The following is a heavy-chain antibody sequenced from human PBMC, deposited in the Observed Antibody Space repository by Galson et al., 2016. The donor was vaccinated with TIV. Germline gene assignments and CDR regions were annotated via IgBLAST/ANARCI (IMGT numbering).Heavy chain of an antibody. Sequence: SETLSLTCTVSGASISSYYWSWFRQPAGKGLEWIGRIDTAGGTNYNPSLKSRVTVSVDTSKNQFSLKLSSVTAADTAVYYCARRTNSGPYNWFDPWGQGTLVTVSS. D-gene: IGHD1-26*01. J-gene: IGHJ5*02. CDR2: IDTAGGT. V-gene: IGHV4-4*07. CDR1: GASISSYY. CDR3: ARRTNSGPYNWFDP.